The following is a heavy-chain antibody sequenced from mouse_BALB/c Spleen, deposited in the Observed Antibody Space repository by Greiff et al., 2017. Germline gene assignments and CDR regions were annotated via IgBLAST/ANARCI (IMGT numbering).Heavy chain of an antibody. CDR1: GFNIKDTY. CDR2: IDPANGNT. V-gene: IGHV14-3*02. D-gene: IGHD1-1*01. Sequence: VQLQQSGAELVKPGASVKLSCTASGFNIKDTYMHWVKQRPEQGLEWIGRIDPANGNTKYDPKFQGKATITAYTSSNTAYLQLSSLTSEDTAVYYCARNDGSSWFAYWGQGTLVTVSA. CDR3: ARNDGSSWFAY. J-gene: IGHJ3*01.